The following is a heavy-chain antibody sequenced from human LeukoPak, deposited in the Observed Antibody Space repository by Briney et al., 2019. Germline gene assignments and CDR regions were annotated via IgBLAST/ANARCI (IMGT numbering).Heavy chain of an antibody. CDR2: ISAYNGNT. J-gene: IGHJ4*02. D-gene: IGHD3-10*01. CDR3: ARDGYYYGSGSYYRDFDY. Sequence: ASVKVSCKASGYTFTSYGISWVRQAPGQGLERMGWISAYNGNTNYAQKLQGRVTMTTDTSTSTAYMELRSLRSDDTAVYYCARDGYYYGSGSYYRDFDYWGQGTLVTVSS. CDR1: GYTFTSYG. V-gene: IGHV1-18*01.